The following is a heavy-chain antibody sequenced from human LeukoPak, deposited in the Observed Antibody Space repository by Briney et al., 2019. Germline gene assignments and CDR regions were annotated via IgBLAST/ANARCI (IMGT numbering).Heavy chain of an antibody. CDR3: ARRDGISVACPFDY. CDR1: GTSFTSYW. CDR2: IDPSDSYT. J-gene: IGHJ4*02. V-gene: IGHV5-10-1*01. D-gene: IGHD6-19*01. Sequence: GASLKISCKGSGTSFTSYWISWVRQMPGKGLEWMGRIDPSDSYTNYSPSFQGHVTISADKSTSTAYLQWSSLRASDTAMYSSARRDGISVACPFDYWGQGTLVTVSS.